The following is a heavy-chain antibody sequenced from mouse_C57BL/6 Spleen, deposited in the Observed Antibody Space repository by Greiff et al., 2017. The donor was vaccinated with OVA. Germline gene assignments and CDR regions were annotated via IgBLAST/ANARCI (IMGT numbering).Heavy chain of an antibody. Sequence: VQLKESGPGLVKPSQSLSLTCSVTGYSITSGYYWNWIRQLPGNKLEWMGYISYDGSNNYNPSLKNRISITRDTSKNQFFLKLNTVPTEDTATDYWARRYYYGSSQYYFDYWGQGTTLTVSS. D-gene: IGHD1-1*01. CDR2: ISYDGSN. CDR1: GYSITSGYY. CDR3: ARRYYYGSSQYYFDY. J-gene: IGHJ2*01. V-gene: IGHV3-6*01.